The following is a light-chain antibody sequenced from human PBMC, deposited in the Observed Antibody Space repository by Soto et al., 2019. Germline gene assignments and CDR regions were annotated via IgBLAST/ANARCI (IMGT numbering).Light chain of an antibody. CDR1: QSFSTS. CDR3: QQRNSWPWT. J-gene: IGKJ1*01. Sequence: EIVVTQSQATLSLSTGERATLACRARQSFSTSLCWYQQKPGQAPRLLIYDASNIANGITARFIGSGSGTDFPLTISRLEPEAFAVYFCQQRNSWPWTFGLGTQVHIK. CDR2: DAS. V-gene: IGKV3-11*01.